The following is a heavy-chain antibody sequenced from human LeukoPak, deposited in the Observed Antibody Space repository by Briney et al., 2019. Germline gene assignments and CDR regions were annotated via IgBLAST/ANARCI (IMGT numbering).Heavy chain of an antibody. Sequence: GGSLRLSCAASGFSFSTFGMHWARRAPGKGLEWVAVIWNDGSKKFSAESVKARFTISRDNSQTTLYRHMNRLRAQDTAVFDCGRDSLGGDYWGQGNLVTLSS. J-gene: IGHJ4*02. CDR2: IWNDGSKK. CDR3: GRDSLGGDY. D-gene: IGHD3-16*01. V-gene: IGHV3-33*08. CDR1: GFSFSTFG.